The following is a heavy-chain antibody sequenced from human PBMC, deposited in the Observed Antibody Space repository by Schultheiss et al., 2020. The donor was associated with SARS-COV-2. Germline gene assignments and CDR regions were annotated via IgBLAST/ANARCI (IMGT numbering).Heavy chain of an antibody. CDR1: GFTFDDYA. J-gene: IGHJ3*02. D-gene: IGHD3-10*01. CDR2: ISWNSGSI. V-gene: IGHV3-9*01. CDR3: ASGLLWFGSRAFDI. Sequence: SLKISCAASGFTFDDYAMHWVRQAPGKGLEWVSGISWNSGSIGYADSVKGRFTISRDNAKNSLYLQMNSLRAEDTAVYYCASGLLWFGSRAFDIWGQGTMVTVSS.